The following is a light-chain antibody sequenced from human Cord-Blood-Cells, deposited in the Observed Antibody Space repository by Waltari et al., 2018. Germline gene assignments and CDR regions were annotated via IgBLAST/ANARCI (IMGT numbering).Light chain of an antibody. V-gene: IGKV1-39*01. CDR1: QSISSY. Sequence: DIQMAQSPSSLSASVGDRVTLTCRASQSISSYLNWYQQKPGKAPKLLIYAASSLQSGVPSRSSGSGSGTDFTLTISSLQHEDFATYYCQQSYSTPWTFGQG. CDR3: QQSYSTPWT. CDR2: AAS. J-gene: IGKJ1*01.